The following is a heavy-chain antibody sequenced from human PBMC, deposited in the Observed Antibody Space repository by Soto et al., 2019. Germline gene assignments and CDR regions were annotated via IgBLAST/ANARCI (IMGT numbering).Heavy chain of an antibody. J-gene: IGHJ6*02. Sequence: LGESLKISCKGSGYSFTSYWIGWVRQMPGKGLEWMGIIYPGDSDTRYSPSFQGQVTISADKSISTAYLQWSSLKASDTAMYYCARQSIAAAGMVGYYGMDVWGQGTTVTVSS. CDR3: ARQSIAAAGMVGYYGMDV. V-gene: IGHV5-51*01. CDR1: GYSFTSYW. CDR2: IYPGDSDT. D-gene: IGHD6-13*01.